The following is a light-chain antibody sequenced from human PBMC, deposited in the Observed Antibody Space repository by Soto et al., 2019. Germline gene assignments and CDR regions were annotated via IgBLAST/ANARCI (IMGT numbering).Light chain of an antibody. J-gene: IGLJ1*01. CDR2: DDS. V-gene: IGLV3-21*02. CDR3: QVWDHTTEHYV. CDR1: NIGTKS. Sequence: ELTQPPSVSVAPGQTARITCGGNNIGTKSVHWYQQKPGQAPALVVYDDSARPSGIPERFSGSNSGNTATLTINRVEAGDEADYYCQVWDHTTEHYVFGPGTRSPS.